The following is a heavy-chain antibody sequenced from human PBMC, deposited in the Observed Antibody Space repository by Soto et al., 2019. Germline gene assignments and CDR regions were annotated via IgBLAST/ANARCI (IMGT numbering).Heavy chain of an antibody. D-gene: IGHD3-22*01. CDR1: GGSISSGGYY. CDR3: ARFDYDSGSYLDNPVDI. V-gene: IGHV4-31*03. CDR2: IYYSGST. J-gene: IGHJ3*02. Sequence: QMQLQESGPGLVKPSQTLSLTCTVSGGSISSGGYYWSWIRQHPGKGLEYIGYIYYSGSTYYNPSLKSRVTMSIDTSKNQFSLKLGTVTAADTAVYYCARFDYDSGSYLDNPVDIWGQGTLVTVSS.